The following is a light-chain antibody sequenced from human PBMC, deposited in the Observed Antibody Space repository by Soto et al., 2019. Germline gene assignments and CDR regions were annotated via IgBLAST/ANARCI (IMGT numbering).Light chain of an antibody. J-gene: IGKJ2*01. CDR3: QHYGSSANT. V-gene: IGKV3-20*01. CDR1: QSVGSSN. CDR2: DIS. Sequence: EIVLTQSPGTLSLSPGERATLSCRASQSVGSSNLAWYQQKSGQAPRLLIYDISSSATGIPDRFSGSGSGTDFTLTISRLEPEDFAVYYCQHYGSSANTFGQGTKLEIK.